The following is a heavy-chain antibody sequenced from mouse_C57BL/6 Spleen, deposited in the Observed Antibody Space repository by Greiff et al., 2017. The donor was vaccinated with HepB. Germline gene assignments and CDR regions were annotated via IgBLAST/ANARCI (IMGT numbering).Heavy chain of an antibody. CDR2: IDPETGGT. CDR1: GYTFTDYE. D-gene: IGHD1-1*01. J-gene: IGHJ1*03. Sequence: QVQLKQSGAELVRPGASVTLSCKASGYTFTDYEMHWVKQTPVHGLEWIGAIDPETGGTTYNQKFKGKAILTADKSSSTAYMELRSLTSEDSAVYYFTRDGSSYHWYFDVWGTVTTVTVSS. CDR3: TRDGSSYHWYFDV. V-gene: IGHV1-15*01.